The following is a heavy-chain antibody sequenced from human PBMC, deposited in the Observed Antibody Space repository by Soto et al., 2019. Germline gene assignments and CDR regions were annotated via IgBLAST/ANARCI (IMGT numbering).Heavy chain of an antibody. CDR2: ISGSGGST. D-gene: IGHD2-15*01. V-gene: IGHV3-23*01. Sequence: GGSLRLSCAASGFTFSSYAMSWVRQAPGKGLEWVSAISGSGGSTYYADSVKGRFTISRDNSKNTLYLQMNSLRAEDTAVYYCAKGTKYCSGGSCTRIYYYYYMDVWGKGTTVTVSS. CDR3: AKGTKYCSGGSCTRIYYYYYMDV. J-gene: IGHJ6*03. CDR1: GFTFSSYA.